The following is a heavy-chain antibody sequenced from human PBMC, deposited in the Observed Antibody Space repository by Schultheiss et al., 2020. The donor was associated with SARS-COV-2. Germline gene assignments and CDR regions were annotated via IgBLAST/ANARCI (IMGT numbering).Heavy chain of an antibody. J-gene: IGHJ4*02. CDR1: GFTFDDYG. D-gene: IGHD3-16*02. Sequence: GESLKISCAASGFTFDDYGMSWVRQAPGKGLEWVSYISNSGNTIYYADSVRGRFTISRDNSKNTLYLQMNSLKTEDTAVYYCTTDVPVWDYIWGSYRYTGLSGNYWGQGTLVTVSS. CDR2: ISNSGNTI. V-gene: IGHV3-48*01. CDR3: TTDVPVWDYIWGSYRYTGLSGNY.